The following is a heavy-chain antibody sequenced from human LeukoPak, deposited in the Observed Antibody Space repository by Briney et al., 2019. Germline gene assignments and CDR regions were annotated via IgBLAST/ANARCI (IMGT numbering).Heavy chain of an antibody. D-gene: IGHD6-13*01. V-gene: IGHV3-48*01. CDR1: GFTFSSYT. Sequence: PGGSLRLSCAASGFTFSSYTMIWVRQPPGKGLEWVSYIRSSTGSIYYADSVKGRFTISGDSAKNSLYLQMNSLRAEDTAVYYCARSMPGIAAAGTHFDYWGQGTLVTVSS. J-gene: IGHJ4*02. CDR3: ARSMPGIAAAGTHFDY. CDR2: IRSSTGSI.